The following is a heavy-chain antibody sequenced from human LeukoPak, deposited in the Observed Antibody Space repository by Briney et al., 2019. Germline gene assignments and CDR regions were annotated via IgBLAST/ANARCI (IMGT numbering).Heavy chain of an antibody. Sequence: GGSLRLSCAASGFTFSSYSMNWVRQAPGKGLEWVSYISSSSSTIYYADSVKGRFTISRDNAKNSLYLQMNSLRAEDTAVYYCARDEVHGGDCYYDYWGQGTLVTVSS. D-gene: IGHD2-21*02. CDR3: ARDEVHGGDCYYDY. CDR2: ISSSSSTI. V-gene: IGHV3-48*01. CDR1: GFTFSSYS. J-gene: IGHJ4*02.